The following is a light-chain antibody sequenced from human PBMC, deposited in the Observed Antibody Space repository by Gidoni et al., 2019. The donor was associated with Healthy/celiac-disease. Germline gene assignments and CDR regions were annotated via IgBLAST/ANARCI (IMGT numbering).Light chain of an antibody. CDR2: GAS. Sequence: EIVMTQSPATLSVSPGERATLSCRASQSVSSNLAWYQQKPGQAPRLLIYGASTRATGSPARFSGSGSGTEFTLTISSLQSEDVAVYYCQQYNNWRTFGQGTKVEIK. CDR1: QSVSSN. J-gene: IGKJ1*01. V-gene: IGKV3-15*01. CDR3: QQYNNWRT.